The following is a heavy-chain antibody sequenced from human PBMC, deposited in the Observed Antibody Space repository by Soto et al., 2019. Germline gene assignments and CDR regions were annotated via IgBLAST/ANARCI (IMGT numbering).Heavy chain of an antibody. D-gene: IGHD6-13*01. V-gene: IGHV4-34*01. Sequence: SETLSLTCAVYGGSFSGYYWSWIRQPPGKGLEWIGEINHSGSTNYNPSLKSRVTISVDTSKNQFSLKLSSVTAADTAVYYCARGRYSSSWYGMDVWGQGTTVTVSS. J-gene: IGHJ6*02. CDR1: GGSFSGYY. CDR3: ARGRYSSSWYGMDV. CDR2: INHSGST.